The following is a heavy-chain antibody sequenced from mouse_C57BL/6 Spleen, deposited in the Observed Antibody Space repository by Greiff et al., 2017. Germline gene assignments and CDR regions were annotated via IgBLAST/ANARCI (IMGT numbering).Heavy chain of an antibody. J-gene: IGHJ2*01. CDR3: ARRDGNYYFDY. D-gene: IGHD2-1*01. V-gene: IGHV5-4*03. Sequence: DVKLVESGGGLVKPGGSLKLSCAASGFTFSSYAMSWVRQTPEKRLEWVATISDGGSYTYYPDNVKGRFTISRDNAKNNLYLQMSHLKSEDTAMYYCARRDGNYYFDYWGQGTTLTVSS. CDR1: GFTFSSYA. CDR2: ISDGGSYT.